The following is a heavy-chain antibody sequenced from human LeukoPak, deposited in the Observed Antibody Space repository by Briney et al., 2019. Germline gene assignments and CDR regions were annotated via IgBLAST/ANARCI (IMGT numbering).Heavy chain of an antibody. CDR1: GNYW. CDR2: INGDGSWT. J-gene: IGHJ4*02. V-gene: IGHV3-74*01. D-gene: IGHD2-2*01. CDR3: VSFYETY. Sequence: GGSLRLSCAASGNYWMHWVRQAPGKGLVWVSHINGDGSWTTYADSVKGRLTISKDNAKNTVYLQMNNLRAEDTAVYYCVSFYETYWGRGNLVTVSS.